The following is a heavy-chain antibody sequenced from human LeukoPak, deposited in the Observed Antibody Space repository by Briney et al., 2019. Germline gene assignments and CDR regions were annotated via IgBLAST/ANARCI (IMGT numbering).Heavy chain of an antibody. Sequence: GGSLRLSCAASGFTFSSYSMNWVRQAPGKGLEWVSYISSSGSTIYYADSVKGRFTISRDNAKNSLYLQMNSLRAEDTAVYYCASHDFWSGSPADYWGQGTLVTVSS. CDR1: GFTFSSYS. D-gene: IGHD3-3*01. CDR3: ASHDFWSGSPADY. CDR2: ISSSGSTI. J-gene: IGHJ4*02. V-gene: IGHV3-48*01.